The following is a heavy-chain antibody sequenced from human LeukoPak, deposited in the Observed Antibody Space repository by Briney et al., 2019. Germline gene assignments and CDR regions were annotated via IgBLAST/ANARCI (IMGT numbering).Heavy chain of an antibody. CDR3: ARYHGSRDPCTFDS. CDR1: GYSVSSDYF. J-gene: IGHJ4*02. Sequence: PSETLSLTCAVSGYSVSSDYFWGWVRQPPGKGLQWIGCIYYSGRTYYNPSLKSRLTISMDTSKNQFSLELTSVTATDTAVYYCARYHGSRDPCTFDSWGQGTLVTVSS. CDR2: IYYSGRT. V-gene: IGHV4-38-2*01. D-gene: IGHD3-10*01.